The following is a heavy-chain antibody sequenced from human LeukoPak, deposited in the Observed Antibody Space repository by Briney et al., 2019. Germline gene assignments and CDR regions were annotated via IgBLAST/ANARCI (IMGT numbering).Heavy chain of an antibody. D-gene: IGHD3-10*01. CDR2: IYYSGST. J-gene: IGHJ5*02. CDR3: ARHGKRRAISMIREVNQALHWFDP. Sequence: SETLSLTCTVSGGSISSNSYHWGWIRQPPGKGLEWIGSIYYSGSTYYNPSLKSRVTISVDTSKNQFSLKLSSVTAADTAVYYCARHGKRRAISMIREVNQALHWFDPWGQGTLVTVSS. V-gene: IGHV4-39*01. CDR1: GGSISSNSYH.